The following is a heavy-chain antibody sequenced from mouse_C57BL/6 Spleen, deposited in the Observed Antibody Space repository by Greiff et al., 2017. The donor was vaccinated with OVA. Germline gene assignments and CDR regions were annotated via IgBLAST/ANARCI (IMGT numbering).Heavy chain of an antibody. Sequence: QVQLQQSGAELVRPGTSVKVSCKASGYAFTNYLIEWVKQRPGQGLEWIGVINPGSGGTNYNEKFKGKATLTADKSSSTAYMQLSSLTSEDSAVYFCARSPYYYGGVYYAMDYWGQGTSVTVSS. CDR2: INPGSGGT. CDR3: ARSPYYYGGVYYAMDY. D-gene: IGHD1-1*01. V-gene: IGHV1-54*01. J-gene: IGHJ4*01. CDR1: GYAFTNYL.